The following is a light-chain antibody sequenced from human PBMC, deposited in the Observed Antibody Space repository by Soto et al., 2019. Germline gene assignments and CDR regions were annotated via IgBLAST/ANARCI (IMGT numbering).Light chain of an antibody. CDR2: GAS. CDR1: QTVSSSY. J-gene: IGKJ4*01. Sequence: EIVLTQSPGTLSLSPGERATVSCRATQTVSSSYIAWYQQKPGQAPRLLIYGASSRATGIPDRFSGSGSGKALTLTINRLGPKVLAVYYGQQYGSATTFGGGTKVSTK. V-gene: IGKV3-20*01. CDR3: QQYGSATT.